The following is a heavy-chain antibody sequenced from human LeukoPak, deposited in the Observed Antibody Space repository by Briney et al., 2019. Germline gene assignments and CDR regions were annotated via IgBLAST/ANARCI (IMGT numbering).Heavy chain of an antibody. D-gene: IGHD6-19*01. V-gene: IGHV3-48*04. CDR2: ISSSSSTI. CDR3: AAGRASSGWYFWYAY. Sequence: PGGSLRLSCAASGFTFSSYSMNWVRQAPGKGLEWVSYISSSSSTIYYADSVKGRFTISRDNAKNSLYLQMNSLRAEDTAVYYCAAGRASSGWYFWYAYWGQGTLVTVSS. J-gene: IGHJ4*02. CDR1: GFTFSSYS.